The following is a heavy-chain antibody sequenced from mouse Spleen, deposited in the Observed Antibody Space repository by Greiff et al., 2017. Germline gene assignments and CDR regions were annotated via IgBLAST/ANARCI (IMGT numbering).Heavy chain of an antibody. V-gene: IGHV1S81*02. CDR1: GYAFSSYW. D-gene: IGHD1-1*01. J-gene: IGHJ4*01. Sequence: VKLQESGAELVKPGASVKISCKASGYAFSSYWMNWVKQRPGQGLEWIGEINPSNGGTNFNEKFKSKATLTVDKSSSTAYMQLSSLTSEDSAVYYCTRFITTVVAPYDAMDYWGQGTSVTVSA. CDR3: TRFITTVVAPYDAMDY. CDR2: INPSNGGT.